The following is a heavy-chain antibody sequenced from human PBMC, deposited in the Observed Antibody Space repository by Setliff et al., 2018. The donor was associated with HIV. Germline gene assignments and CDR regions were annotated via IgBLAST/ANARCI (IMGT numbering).Heavy chain of an antibody. J-gene: IGHJ6*02. Sequence: SETLSLTCAVSGGSISSSNWWSWVRQPPGKGLEWIGEIYHSGSTNYNPSLKSRVTISVDKSKNQFSLKLSSVTAADTAVYYCARDYAYYYYYGMDVWGQGTTVTVSS. CDR1: GGSISSSNW. CDR3: ARDYAYYYYYGMDV. D-gene: IGHD2-2*01. CDR2: IYHSGST. V-gene: IGHV4-4*02.